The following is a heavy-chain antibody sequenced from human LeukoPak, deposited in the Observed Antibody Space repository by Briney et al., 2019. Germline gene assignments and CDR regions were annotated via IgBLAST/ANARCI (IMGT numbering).Heavy chain of an antibody. CDR2: ISGSGGST. V-gene: IGHV3-23*01. Sequence: GGSLRLSCAASGSTFSSYAMSWVRQAPGKGLEWVSAISGSGGSTYYADSVKGRFTISRDNSKNTLSLQMNSLRAEDTAVYYCAKALPVVAAKGNAFDIWGQGTMVTVSS. J-gene: IGHJ3*02. CDR1: GSTFSSYA. D-gene: IGHD2-15*01. CDR3: AKALPVVAAKGNAFDI.